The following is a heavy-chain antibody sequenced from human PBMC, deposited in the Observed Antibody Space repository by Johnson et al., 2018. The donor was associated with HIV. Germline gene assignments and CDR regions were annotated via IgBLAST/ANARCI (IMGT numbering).Heavy chain of an antibody. CDR2: IRYDGSNK. V-gene: IGHV3-30*02. D-gene: IGHD2-15*01. CDR1: GFTFSNYG. CDR3: ASSGYCSGGSCYRWHAFDI. J-gene: IGHJ3*02. Sequence: QVQLVESGGGVVQPGGSLRLSCAASGFTFSNYGMHWVRQAPGKGLEWVTFIRYDGSNKYYADSVKGRFTISRDNSKTTLFLEISSLRAEDTAVYYCASSGYCSGGSCYRWHAFDIWGQGTMVTVSS.